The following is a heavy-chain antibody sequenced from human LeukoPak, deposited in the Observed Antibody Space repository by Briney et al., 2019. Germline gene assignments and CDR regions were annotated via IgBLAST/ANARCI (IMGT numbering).Heavy chain of an antibody. V-gene: IGHV4-34*01. J-gene: IGHJ4*02. CDR3: ASRPFHYGFRTHFDS. CDR1: GGSFSAYY. D-gene: IGHD3-10*01. Sequence: SETLSLTCAVYGGSFSAYYWNWIRQSPGKGLEWIGEINHSGSTKYNPSLKSRVSISVDKPKSQFSLRLNSVTAADAAVYYCASRPFHYGFRTHFDSWGQGTLVTVSS. CDR2: INHSGST.